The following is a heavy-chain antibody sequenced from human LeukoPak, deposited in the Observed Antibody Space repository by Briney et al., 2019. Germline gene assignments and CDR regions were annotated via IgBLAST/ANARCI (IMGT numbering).Heavy chain of an antibody. CDR1: GFTFSSYS. J-gene: IGHJ4*02. Sequence: GGSLRLSCAAPGFTFSSYSMNWVRQAPGKGLEWVSSISSSSSYIYYADSVKGRFTISRDNAKNSLYLQMNSLRAEDTAVYYCARAYYDFWSGYYGIELFDYWGQGTLVTVTS. V-gene: IGHV3-21*01. CDR3: ARAYYDFWSGYYGIELFDY. D-gene: IGHD3-3*01. CDR2: ISSSSSYI.